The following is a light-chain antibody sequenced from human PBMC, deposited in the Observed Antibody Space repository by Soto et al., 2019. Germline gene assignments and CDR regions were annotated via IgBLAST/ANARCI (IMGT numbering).Light chain of an antibody. CDR2: DVS. V-gene: IGLV2-14*01. J-gene: IGLJ1*01. CDR1: NSDVGGSNY. Sequence: QSVLTQPASVSGSPGQSITISCTGTNSDVGGSNYVSWYQQLPGKAPKLMIYDVSDRPSGVSNRFSGSKSGNTASLTISGLQAEDEADYYCSSYTSSSLYVFGTGTKVTVL. CDR3: SSYTSSSLYV.